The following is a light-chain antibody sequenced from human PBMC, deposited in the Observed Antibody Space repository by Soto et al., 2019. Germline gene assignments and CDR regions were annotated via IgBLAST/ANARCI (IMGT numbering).Light chain of an antibody. J-gene: IGLJ2*01. CDR1: SIDVGGYNY. Sequence: QSLLTQPPSASGSPGQSVTISCTGTSIDVGGYNYVSWYQQHPGKAPKLMVYEVSKRPSGVPDRFSGSKSGNTASLTVSGLQAEDEADYYCSSYGGSSNLIFGGGTKLTVL. V-gene: IGLV2-8*01. CDR2: EVS. CDR3: SSYGGSSNLI.